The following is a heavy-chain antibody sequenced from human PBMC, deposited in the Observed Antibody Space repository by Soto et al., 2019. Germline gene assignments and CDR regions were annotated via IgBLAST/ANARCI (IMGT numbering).Heavy chain of an antibody. J-gene: IGHJ6*03. CDR2: MYNTGST. Sequence: PSETLSLTCTVSGASISSYYWSWIRQPPGKGLEWIGYMYNTGSTVYNPSFKSRGTISVDTAKNQFSRKLNSVTAADTAVYYCARDLGGYSGTASYPWAVWDKGT. CDR1: GASISSYY. D-gene: IGHD3-10*01. CDR3: ARDLGGYSGTASYPWAV. V-gene: IGHV4-59*01.